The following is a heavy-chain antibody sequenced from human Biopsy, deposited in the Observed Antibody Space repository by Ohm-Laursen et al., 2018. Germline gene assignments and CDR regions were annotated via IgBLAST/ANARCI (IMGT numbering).Heavy chain of an antibody. Sequence: PSETLSLTCFVSGGSISSDYWSWIRQTPGKGLEWIGYIYYSGSTNYNPSLKSRVTISVDTSKNQFSLRLNSVTAADTAVYYCARATNSTGWPYYYFYGMDVWGQGTTVTVSS. J-gene: IGHJ6*02. D-gene: IGHD2/OR15-2a*01. V-gene: IGHV4-59*01. CDR1: GGSISSDY. CDR2: IYYSGST. CDR3: ARATNSTGWPYYYFYGMDV.